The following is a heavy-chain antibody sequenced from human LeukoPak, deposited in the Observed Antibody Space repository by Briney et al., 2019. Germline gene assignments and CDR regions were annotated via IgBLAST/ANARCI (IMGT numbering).Heavy chain of an antibody. Sequence: ASVKVSCKASGYTFTSYAMNWVRQAPGQGLEWMGWINTNTGNPTYAQGFTGRFVFSLDTSVSTAYLQISSLKAEDTAVYYCARVSVAGTHPIPDAFDIWGQGTMVTVSS. J-gene: IGHJ3*02. CDR3: ARVSVAGTHPIPDAFDI. D-gene: IGHD6-19*01. CDR2: INTNTGNP. V-gene: IGHV7-4-1*02. CDR1: GYTFTSYA.